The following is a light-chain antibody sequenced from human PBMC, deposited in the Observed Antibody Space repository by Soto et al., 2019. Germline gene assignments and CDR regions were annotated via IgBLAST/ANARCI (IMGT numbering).Light chain of an antibody. J-gene: IGKJ1*01. CDR1: QSIRSW. Sequence: DIQMTQSPSTLSASVGDRVTINCRASQSIRSWLAWYQQKPGKAPKLLIYKASSLQSGVPSRFSGSGSGTEFTLTISSLQPDDFATYYCQQYYSSSWTFGQGTKVEIK. V-gene: IGKV1-5*03. CDR2: KAS. CDR3: QQYYSSSWT.